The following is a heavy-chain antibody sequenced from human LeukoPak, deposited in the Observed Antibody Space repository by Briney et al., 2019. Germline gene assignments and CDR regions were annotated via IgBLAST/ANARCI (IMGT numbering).Heavy chain of an antibody. Sequence: GASVKVSCTASGYTFTGYYMHWVRQAPGQGLEWMGWINPNSGGTNYEQKFQGRVTMTMDTSISTAYMELSRLRSDDTAVYYCAREGCSGGSCCSHWFDPWGQGTLVTVSS. CDR2: INPNSGGT. V-gene: IGHV1-2*02. CDR1: GYTFTGYY. J-gene: IGHJ5*02. D-gene: IGHD2-15*01. CDR3: AREGCSGGSCCSHWFDP.